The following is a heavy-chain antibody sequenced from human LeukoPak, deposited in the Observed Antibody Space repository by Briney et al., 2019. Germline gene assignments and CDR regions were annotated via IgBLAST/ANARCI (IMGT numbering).Heavy chain of an antibody. J-gene: IGHJ4*02. CDR2: ISSSSSYI. Sequence: GGSLRLSCAASGFTFSSCSMNWVRQAPGKGLEWVSSISSSSSYIYYADSVKGRFTISRDNAKNSLYLQMNSLRAEDTAVYYCASGGITVTGFEYWGQGTLVAVSS. V-gene: IGHV3-21*01. CDR3: ASGGITVTGFEY. CDR1: GFTFSSCS. D-gene: IGHD4-17*01.